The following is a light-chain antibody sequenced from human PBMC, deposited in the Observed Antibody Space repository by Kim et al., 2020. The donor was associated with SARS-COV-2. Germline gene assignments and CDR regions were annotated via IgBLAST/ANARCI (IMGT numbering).Light chain of an antibody. Sequence: SASIGDRVTIPFRASQNNNTYLNWYQQKPGKNPKILIYVASNLESGVPSRFSGSGSGTGFTLTISNLQPDDFATYYCQQTYSPLYTFGQGAKLEI. CDR3: QQTYSPLYT. J-gene: IGKJ2*01. CDR2: VAS. CDR1: QNNNTY. V-gene: IGKV1-39*01.